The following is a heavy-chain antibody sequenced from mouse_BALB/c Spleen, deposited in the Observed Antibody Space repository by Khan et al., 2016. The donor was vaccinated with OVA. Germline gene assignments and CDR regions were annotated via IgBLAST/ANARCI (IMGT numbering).Heavy chain of an antibody. CDR2: ISYSGST. CDR1: GYSITSDYA. D-gene: IGHD2-3*01. V-gene: IGHV3-2*02. Sequence: EVELVESGPGLVKPSQSLSLTRTVTGYSITSDYAWNWIRQFPGNKLEWMGYISYSGSTNYNPALKSRISITRDTSKNQFFLQLNSVTTEDTATYYCARDGSRYNYAMDYWGQGTSGTVSS. J-gene: IGHJ4*01. CDR3: ARDGSRYNYAMDY.